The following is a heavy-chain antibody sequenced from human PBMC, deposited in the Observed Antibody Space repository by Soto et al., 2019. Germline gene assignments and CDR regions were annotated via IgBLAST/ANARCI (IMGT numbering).Heavy chain of an antibody. CDR1: GFSLSTSAAG. CDR2: MYWNDDN. CDR3: VHRPYNTPNYCGY. V-gene: IGHV2-5*01. Sequence: SGPTLVNTTPTLTLTCTFSGFSLSTSAAGVGWIRQPTGRALEWLAVMYWNDDNRYSPSLKNRLTITKATSKNQVVLTMTNMDPVDTATYYCVHRPYNTPNYCGYWGQETRFTVAS. J-gene: IGHJ4*02. D-gene: IGHD1-20*01.